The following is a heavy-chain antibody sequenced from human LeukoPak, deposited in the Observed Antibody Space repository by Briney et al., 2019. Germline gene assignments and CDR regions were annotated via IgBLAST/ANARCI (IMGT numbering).Heavy chain of an antibody. CDR2: INYSGIT. CDR3: ARGPPAIVVVAPARTFWFDP. V-gene: IGHV4-34*01. J-gene: IGHJ5*02. D-gene: IGHD2-15*01. CDR1: GGSFSGSY. Sequence: SETLSLTCAVYGGSFSGSYWSWIRQPPGKGLEWIGEINYSGITNYNPSLKSRVTVSVDTSKDQFSLRLSSVTAADTAVYYCARGPPAIVVVAPARTFWFDPWGQGTLVTVSS.